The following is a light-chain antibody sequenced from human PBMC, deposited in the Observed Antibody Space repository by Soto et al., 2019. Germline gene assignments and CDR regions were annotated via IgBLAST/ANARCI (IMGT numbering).Light chain of an antibody. V-gene: IGKV3-11*01. CDR3: QQRSNWPLT. J-gene: IGKJ4*01. CDR1: HSVSSS. CDR2: HAS. Sequence: EIVLTQSPATLSLSPGKRATLSCRASHSVSSSLAWFQQKPGQAPRLLIYHASNRATGIPARFSGSGSGTDFTLTISSLEPEDFAVYYCQQRSNWPLTFGGGTKVEIK.